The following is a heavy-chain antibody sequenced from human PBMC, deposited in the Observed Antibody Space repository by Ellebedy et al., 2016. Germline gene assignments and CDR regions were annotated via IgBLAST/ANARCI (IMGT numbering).Heavy chain of an antibody. Sequence: GSLRLSCTVSGGSISRSTYYWGWIRQPPGKGLEWIGSIYFSGSTYYNPSLKSRVTISVETSKKQFSLRLSSVTAADTAVYYCARHQPSYGSGSYYTNYYGMDVWGQGTTVTVSS. CDR2: IYFSGST. V-gene: IGHV4-39*01. D-gene: IGHD3-10*01. CDR3: ARHQPSYGSGSYYTNYYGMDV. CDR1: GGSISRSTYY. J-gene: IGHJ6*02.